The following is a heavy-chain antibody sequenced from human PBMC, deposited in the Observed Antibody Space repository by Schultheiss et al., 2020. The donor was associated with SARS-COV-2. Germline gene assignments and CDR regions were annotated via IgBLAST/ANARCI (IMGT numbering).Heavy chain of an antibody. D-gene: IGHD3-22*01. CDR2: IKEDGSEK. CDR1: GFTFSGYG. Sequence: GGSLRLSCAASGFTFSGYGMNWVRQAPGKGLELVANIKEDGSEKYYVDSVKGRFTISRDNAKNSLYLQMNSLRAEDTAVYYCARGSNTYYYDSSGLDWGQGTLVTVSS. J-gene: IGHJ4*02. V-gene: IGHV3-7*01. CDR3: ARGSNTYYYDSSGLD.